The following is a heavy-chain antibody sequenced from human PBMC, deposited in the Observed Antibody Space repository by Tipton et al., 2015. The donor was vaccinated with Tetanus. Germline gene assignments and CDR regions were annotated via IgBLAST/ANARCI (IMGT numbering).Heavy chain of an antibody. CDR1: GASISSGGYY. J-gene: IGHJ6*02. Sequence: TLSLTCTVSGASISSGGYYWSWIRQHPGKGLEWVGYIYYSGSTYYNPSLKSRVTISVDTSKNKFSLKLSSVTAADTAVYYCARVVEVAMAGMGLYYYCCMDVWGQGTTVTVSS. CDR2: IYYSGST. D-gene: IGHD6-19*01. CDR3: ARVVEVAMAGMGLYYYCCMDV. V-gene: IGHV4-31*03.